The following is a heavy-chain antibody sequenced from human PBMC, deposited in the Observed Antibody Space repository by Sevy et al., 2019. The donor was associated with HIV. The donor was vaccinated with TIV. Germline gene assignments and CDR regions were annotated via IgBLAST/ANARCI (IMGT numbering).Heavy chain of an antibody. CDR3: ARGAYYYDNAAYYAFDS. V-gene: IGHV3-33*01. J-gene: IGHJ4*02. CDR1: GFTFSNYA. CDR2: RWSDGAYQ. Sequence: GGSLRLSCAAAGFTFSNYAMHWVRRAPGKGLEWVASRWSDGAYQYHGDSVKGRFTISRDNSKNPLYLQINNVRVEDTAVYYCARGAYYYDNAAYYAFDSWGQGTLVTVSS. D-gene: IGHD3-22*01.